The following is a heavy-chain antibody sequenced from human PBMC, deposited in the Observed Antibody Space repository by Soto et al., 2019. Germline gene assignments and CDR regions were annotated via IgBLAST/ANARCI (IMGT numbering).Heavy chain of an antibody. CDR2: IGTAGDT. V-gene: IGHV3-13*04. CDR3: AKDPQQWLTIFDY. Sequence: GGSLRLSCAASGFTFSSYDMQWVRQATGKGLEWVSAIGTAGDTYYPGSVKGRFTISRDNSKNTLYLQMNSLRAEDTAVYYCAKDPQQWLTIFDYWGQGALVTVSS. D-gene: IGHD6-19*01. CDR1: GFTFSSYD. J-gene: IGHJ4*02.